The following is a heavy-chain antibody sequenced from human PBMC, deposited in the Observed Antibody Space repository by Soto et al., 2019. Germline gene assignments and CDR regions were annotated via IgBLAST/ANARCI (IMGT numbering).Heavy chain of an antibody. CDR2: ISYDGSNK. Sequence: GGSLSLSCAASGFTFSSYAMHWVRQAPGKGLEWVAVISYDGSNKYYADSVKGRFTISRDNSKNTLYLQMNSLRAEDTAVYYCARASTSSGWYHYYYYGMDVWGQGTTVTVSS. CDR1: GFTFSSYA. D-gene: IGHD6-19*01. CDR3: ARASTSSGWYHYYYYGMDV. J-gene: IGHJ6*02. V-gene: IGHV3-30-3*01.